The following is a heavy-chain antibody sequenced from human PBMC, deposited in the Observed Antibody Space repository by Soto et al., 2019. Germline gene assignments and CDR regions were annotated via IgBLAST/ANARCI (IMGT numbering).Heavy chain of an antibody. CDR3: VKGGYTHTLPSGMDV. V-gene: IGHV3-64D*06. CDR2: ISSNGGST. J-gene: IGHJ6*02. Sequence: PGGSLRLSCSASGFTFSSYAIHWVRQAPGKGLEYVSVISSNGGSTYYADSVKGRFTISRDNYRNTIYLQMSSLRVEDTAVYYCVKGGYTHTLPSGMDVWGQGTTVTVSS. D-gene: IGHD5-18*01. CDR1: GFTFSSYA.